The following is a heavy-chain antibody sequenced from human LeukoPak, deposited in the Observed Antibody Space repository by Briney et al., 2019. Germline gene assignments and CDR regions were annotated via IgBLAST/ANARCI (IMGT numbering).Heavy chain of an antibody. CDR3: ARESHWNY. V-gene: IGHV3-33*05. CDR1: GFSFSDYG. CDR2: SPHDKNEV. J-gene: IGHJ4*02. D-gene: IGHD1-1*01. Sequence: GGSLRLSCAASGFSFSDYGMHWVRQAPGKGLEWVAFSPHDKNEVSEADSVKGRFTISRDNAKNSLYLQMNSLGDEDTAVYYCARESHWNYWGQGTLVTVSS.